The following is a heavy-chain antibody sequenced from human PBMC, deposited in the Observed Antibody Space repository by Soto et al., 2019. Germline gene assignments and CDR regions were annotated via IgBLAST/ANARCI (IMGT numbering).Heavy chain of an antibody. D-gene: IGHD2-21*01. V-gene: IGHV1-2*02. CDR1: GYTFSHYY. CDR2: INPNSGDT. Sequence: QVHLAQSGAELKKPAASVKISCKASGYTFSHYYMHWVRQAPGQGLEWMGWINPNSGDTNYAQKFQGRVTITRDTSINTGYMELSRLTSDDTAVYYCARSVALGGGFDYWGQGTLVTVSS. CDR3: ARSVALGGGFDY. J-gene: IGHJ4*02.